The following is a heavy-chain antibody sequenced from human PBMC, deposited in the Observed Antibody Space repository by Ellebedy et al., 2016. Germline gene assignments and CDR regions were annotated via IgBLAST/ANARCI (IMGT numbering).Heavy chain of an antibody. CDR2: IYYSGST. CDR1: GGSISSSSYY. CDR3: ARGGSKWLRFDY. V-gene: IGHV4-39*07. D-gene: IGHD5-12*01. J-gene: IGHJ4*02. Sequence: SETLSLXCTVSGGSISSSSYYWGWFRQPPGKGLEWIGSIYYSGSTYYNPSLKSRVTISVDTSKNQFSLKLSSVTAADTAVYYCARGGSKWLRFDYWGQGTLVTVSS.